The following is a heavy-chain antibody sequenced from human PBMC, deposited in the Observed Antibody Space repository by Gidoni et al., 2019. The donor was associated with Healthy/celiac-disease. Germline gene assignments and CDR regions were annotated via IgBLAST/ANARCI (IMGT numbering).Heavy chain of an antibody. CDR3: ARVELGYYDSTIDAFDI. D-gene: IGHD3-22*01. Sequence: QVQLQESGPGLVKPSETLSLTCTVSGGSISSYYWSWIRQPPGKGLEWIGYIYYSGSTNYNPSLKSRVTISVDTSKNQFSLKLSSVTAADTAVYYCARVELGYYDSTIDAFDIWGQGTMVTVSS. J-gene: IGHJ3*02. CDR1: GGSISSYY. CDR2: IYYSGST. V-gene: IGHV4-59*01.